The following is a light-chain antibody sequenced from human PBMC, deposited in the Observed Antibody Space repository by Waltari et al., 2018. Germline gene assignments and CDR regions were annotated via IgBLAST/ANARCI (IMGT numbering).Light chain of an antibody. V-gene: IGLV2-14*01. CDR2: DVN. CDR3: SSYTSTSTVV. Sequence: QSALTQPASVSGSPGQSITISCTGTSSDVGGYNYVPWYQQHPGKAPKLMIYDVNKRPSGISNRFSGSKSGNTASLTFSGLQAEDEADYYCSSYTSTSTVVFGGGTKLTVL. CDR1: SSDVGGYNY. J-gene: IGLJ2*01.